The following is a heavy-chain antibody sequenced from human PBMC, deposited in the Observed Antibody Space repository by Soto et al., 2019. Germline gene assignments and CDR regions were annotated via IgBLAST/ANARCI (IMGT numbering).Heavy chain of an antibody. J-gene: IGHJ6*02. D-gene: IGHD3-9*01. CDR2: IIPIFGTA. Sequence: QVQLVQSGAEVKKPGSSVKVSCKASGGTFSSYAISWVRQAPGQGREWMGGIIPIFGTANYAQKFQGRVTINADKSTSTAYMELSSLRSEDTAVYYCARDGRGHYDILSGYSYYYGMDVWGQGTTVPVSS. CDR3: ARDGRGHYDILSGYSYYYGMDV. CDR1: GGTFSSYA. V-gene: IGHV1-69*06.